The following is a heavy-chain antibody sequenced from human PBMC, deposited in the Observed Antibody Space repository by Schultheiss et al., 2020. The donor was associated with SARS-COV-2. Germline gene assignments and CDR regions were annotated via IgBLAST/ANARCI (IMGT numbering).Heavy chain of an antibody. CDR2: IYYSGST. CDR1: GGSFSGYY. CDR3: ARSGVVVVAATRDYGGNWGDFDY. Sequence: SETLSLTCAVYGGSFSGYYWSWIRQHPGKGLEWIGYIYYSGSTYYNTSLKSRVTISVDTSKNQFSLKLSSVTAADTAVYYCARSGVVVVAATRDYGGNWGDFDYWGQGTLVTVSS. D-gene: IGHD2-15*01. V-gene: IGHV4-34*01. J-gene: IGHJ4*02.